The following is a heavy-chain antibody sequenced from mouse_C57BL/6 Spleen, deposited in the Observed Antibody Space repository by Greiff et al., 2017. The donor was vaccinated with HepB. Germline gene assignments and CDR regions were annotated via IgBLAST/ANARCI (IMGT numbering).Heavy chain of an antibody. CDR3: VCVGLITYYAMDY. CDR2: INPSNGGT. J-gene: IGHJ4*01. D-gene: IGHD1-1*01. CDR1: GYTFTSYW. V-gene: IGHV1-53*01. Sequence: VQLQQPGTELVKPGASVKLSCKASGYTFTSYWMHWVKQRPGQGLEWIGNINPSNGGTNYNEKFKSKATLTVDKSSSTAYMQLSSLTSEDSAVYYCVCVGLITYYAMDYWGQGTSVTVSS.